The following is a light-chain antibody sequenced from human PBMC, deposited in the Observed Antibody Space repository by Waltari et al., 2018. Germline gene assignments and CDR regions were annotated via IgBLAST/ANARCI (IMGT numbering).Light chain of an antibody. CDR2: DAS. Sequence: EILMTQSPATLSVSPGGRATLSCRASQSAGSNLAWFQQRPGQAPRLLMYDASTRATGIPARFSGTGSGTEFTLTISSLQSEDVAVYYCQQYYSDPFTFGPGTKVDIK. CDR3: QQYYSDPFT. CDR1: QSAGSN. J-gene: IGKJ3*01. V-gene: IGKV3-15*01.